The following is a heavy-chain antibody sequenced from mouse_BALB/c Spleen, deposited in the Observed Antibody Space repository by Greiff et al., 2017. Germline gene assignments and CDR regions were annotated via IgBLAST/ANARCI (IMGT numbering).Heavy chain of an antibody. CDR1: GFTFTDYY. J-gene: IGHJ4*01. Sequence: EVKLMESGGGLVQPGGSLRLSCATSGFTFTDYYMSWVRQPPGKALEWLGFIRNKANGYTTEYSASVKGRFTISRDNSQSILYLQMNTLRAEDSATYYCARVIHYYGYAMDYWGQGTSVTVSS. CDR3: ARVIHYYGYAMDY. V-gene: IGHV7-3*02. D-gene: IGHD1-2*01. CDR2: IRNKANGYTT.